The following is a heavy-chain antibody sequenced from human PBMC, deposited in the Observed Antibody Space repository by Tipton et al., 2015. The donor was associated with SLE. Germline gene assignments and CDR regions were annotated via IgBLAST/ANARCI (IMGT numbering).Heavy chain of an antibody. CDR1: GGSLSSYY. D-gene: IGHD6-13*01. Sequence: LRLSCTVSGGSLSSYYWSWIRQPPGKGLEWIGYIYHSASTNYNPSLKSRVTISVDTSKNQFSLKLTSVTAADTAVYYCATVTSSSWFRAFDYWGQGTLVTVSS. CDR2: IYHSAST. J-gene: IGHJ4*02. V-gene: IGHV4-59*01. CDR3: ATVTSSSWFRAFDY.